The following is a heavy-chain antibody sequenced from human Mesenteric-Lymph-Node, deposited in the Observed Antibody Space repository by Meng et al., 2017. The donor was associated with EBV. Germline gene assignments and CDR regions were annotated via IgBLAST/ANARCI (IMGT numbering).Heavy chain of an antibody. CDR3: TSRDSYNFVFNS. CDR2: IYHTGST. D-gene: IGHD3/OR15-3a*01. Sequence: VPRVESGAGLVQPWGTLDLPCSVSGHTFSNSTLWSWVRQPRGKGLGVIGEIYHTGSTNKNPSLKGRIILTVDKYKTQFSLNLRFVTAADTAVYYCTSRDSYNFVFNSWGQGALVTVSS. CDR1: GHTFSNSTL. V-gene: IGHV4-4*02. J-gene: IGHJ5*02.